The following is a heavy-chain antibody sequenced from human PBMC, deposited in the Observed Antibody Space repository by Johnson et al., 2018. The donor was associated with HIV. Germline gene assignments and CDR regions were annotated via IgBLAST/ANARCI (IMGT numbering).Heavy chain of an antibody. J-gene: IGHJ3*02. V-gene: IGHV3-7*05. D-gene: IGHD6-13*01. CDR3: ARELGGSSVPFGAFDI. CDR1: GFTFSSYW. CDR2: IKQDGSEK. Sequence: EVQLVESGGGLVQPGGSLRLSCAASGFTFSSYWMSWVRQAPGKGLEWVANIKQDGSEKYYVDSVKGRFTISRDNAKNSLYLQMNSLRAEDTAVYYCARELGGSSVPFGAFDIWGQGTMVTVSS.